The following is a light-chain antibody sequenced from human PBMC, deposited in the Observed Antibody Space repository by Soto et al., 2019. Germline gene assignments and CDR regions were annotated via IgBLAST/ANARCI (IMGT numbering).Light chain of an antibody. CDR1: QGISSW. CDR3: QQYRT. V-gene: IGKV1-5*03. Sequence: DIQMTQSPSSLSASVGDRVTSSCRGSQGISSWLAWYQQKPGKAPRLLIYKASSLASGVPSRFSGSGSGTEFTLTISSLQPDDFATYYCQQYRTFGQGTKVDIK. J-gene: IGKJ1*01. CDR2: KAS.